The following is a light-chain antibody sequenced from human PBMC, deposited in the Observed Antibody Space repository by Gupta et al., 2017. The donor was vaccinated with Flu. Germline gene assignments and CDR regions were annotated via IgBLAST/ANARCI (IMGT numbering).Light chain of an antibody. CDR3: LQTFNRPRT. J-gene: IGKJ2*02. Sequence: DIQMTQSPSSLSASVGDRVIITCRASQSIDGYLSWYQQKPGTAPKLLIYAASILESGVPSRFSGSGSGTDFSLTISSLQPEDFATYSCLQTFNRPRTFGQGTKLEIK. V-gene: IGKV1-39*01. CDR2: AAS. CDR1: QSIDGY.